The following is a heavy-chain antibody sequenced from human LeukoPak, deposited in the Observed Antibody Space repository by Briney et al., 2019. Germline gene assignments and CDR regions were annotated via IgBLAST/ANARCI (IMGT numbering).Heavy chain of an antibody. CDR1: GFTFSSYW. CDR3: ARDRATAMFDY. V-gene: IGHV3-74*01. D-gene: IGHD5-18*01. J-gene: IGHJ4*02. CDR2: INGDGGST. Sequence: PGGSLRLSCAASGFTFSSYWMHWVRQAPGKGLVWVSRINGDGGSTTYADSVKGRFTISRDNAKNTLYLQMNSLTAEDTAVYYCARDRATAMFDYWAQGTPVTVSS.